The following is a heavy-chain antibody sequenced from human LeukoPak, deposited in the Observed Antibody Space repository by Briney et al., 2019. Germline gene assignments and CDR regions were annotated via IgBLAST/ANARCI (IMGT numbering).Heavy chain of an antibody. V-gene: IGHV4-59*08. D-gene: IGHD4-17*01. CDR3: LSRNDYGDYGRGEDY. J-gene: IGHJ4*02. CDR1: GDSISTYY. Sequence: SETLSLTCTVSGDSISTYYWNWIRQPPGKGLEWIGYIYYSGSTNYNPSLKSRVTISVDMSKNQFSLKLSAVTAADTAVYYCLSRNDYGDYGRGEDYWGQGTLVTVSS. CDR2: IYYSGST.